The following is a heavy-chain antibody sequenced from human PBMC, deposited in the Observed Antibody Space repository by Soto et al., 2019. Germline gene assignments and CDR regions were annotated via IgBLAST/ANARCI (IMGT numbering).Heavy chain of an antibody. CDR1: GGSISGAGYY. CDR2: IYYSGTT. CDR3: ARAWTAAAGWANWFDL. Sequence: QVQLQESGPGLVEPSQTLSLTCTVSGGSISGAGYYWSWIRQNPGKGLEWIGYIYYSGTTYYNPSLXRXLXIXLDTSKTQLSLNLKSVTAADTAVYYCARAWTAAAGWANWFDLWGQGTLVTVSS. J-gene: IGHJ5*02. D-gene: IGHD6-13*01. V-gene: IGHV4-31*03.